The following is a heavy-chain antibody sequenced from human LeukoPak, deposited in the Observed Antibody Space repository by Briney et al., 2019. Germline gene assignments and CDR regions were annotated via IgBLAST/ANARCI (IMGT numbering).Heavy chain of an antibody. CDR2: INYNDGNT. Sequence: GGSLRLSCAASGFPLSSYSMHCPRQAPGKGLEYVSAINYNDGNTYYADSVRGRFTISRDNSKNTLYLQMGSLRDEDMAVYYCARVVGGGNFDYWGQGTLVTVSS. J-gene: IGHJ4*02. CDR3: ARVVGGGNFDY. CDR1: GFPLSSYS. V-gene: IGHV3-64*02. D-gene: IGHD6-6*01.